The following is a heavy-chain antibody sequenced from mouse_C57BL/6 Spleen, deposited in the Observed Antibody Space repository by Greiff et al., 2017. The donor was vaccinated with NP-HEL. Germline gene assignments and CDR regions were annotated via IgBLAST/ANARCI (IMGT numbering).Heavy chain of an antibody. CDR2: IYPGDGDT. V-gene: IGHV1-80*01. J-gene: IGHJ1*03. Sequence: VKLQESGAELVKPGASVKISCKASGYAFSSYWMNWVKQRPGKGLEWIGQIYPGDGDTNYNGKFKGKATLTADKSSSTAYMQLSSLTSEDSAVYFCARKDYYGSSYWYFDVWGTGTTVTVSS. CDR3: ARKDYYGSSYWYFDV. D-gene: IGHD1-1*01. CDR1: GYAFSSYW.